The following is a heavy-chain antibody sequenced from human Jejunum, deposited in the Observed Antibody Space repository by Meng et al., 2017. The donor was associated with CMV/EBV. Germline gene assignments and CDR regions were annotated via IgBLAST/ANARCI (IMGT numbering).Heavy chain of an antibody. J-gene: IGHJ4*02. D-gene: IGHD6-19*01. CDR2: TYWDDHQ. CDR3: AHTYGYSSGWADY. CDR1: GFSLSTSGVG. V-gene: IGHV2-5*02. Sequence: LSASGPACVKHNQTLTLTCTFSGFSLSTSGVGVGWIRQTPGKALEWLGLTYWDDHQRYNPSLQSRLTITKDASKNQVVLTMTNMDPVDTATYYCAHTYGYSSGWADYWGQGTLVTVSS.